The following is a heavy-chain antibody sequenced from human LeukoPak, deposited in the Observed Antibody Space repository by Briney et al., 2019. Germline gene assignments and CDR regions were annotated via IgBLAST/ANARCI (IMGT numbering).Heavy chain of an antibody. Sequence: GAAVKVSCKASGYTFTGYYMHWVRQAPGQGLEWMGWINPNSGSTNYAQEFQGRVTMTRDTSISTAYMELSRLRSDDTAVYYCARESQAAGTVVYWFDPWGQGTLVTVSS. CDR3: ARESQAAGTVVYWFDP. J-gene: IGHJ5*02. V-gene: IGHV1-2*02. CDR2: INPNSGST. CDR1: GYTFTGYY. D-gene: IGHD6-13*01.